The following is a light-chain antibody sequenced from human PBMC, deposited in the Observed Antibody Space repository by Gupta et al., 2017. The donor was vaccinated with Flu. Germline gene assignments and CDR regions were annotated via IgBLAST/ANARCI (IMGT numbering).Light chain of an antibody. V-gene: IGKV3-20*01. Sequence: EIVLTQSPGTLSLSPGERATLSCRASQSLSSSFLAWYQQKPGQAPRLLIYGASSRATGIPDRYSGSGSGTDFTLTISRLEPEDFAVYYCQHYGISSGLTFGGGTKVEIK. CDR1: QSLSSSF. CDR2: GAS. CDR3: QHYGISSGLT. J-gene: IGKJ4*01.